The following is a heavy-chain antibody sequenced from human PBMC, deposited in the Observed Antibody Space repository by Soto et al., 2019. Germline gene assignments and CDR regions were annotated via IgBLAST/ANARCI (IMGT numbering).Heavy chain of an antibody. V-gene: IGHV3-74*03. CDR2: INGDGASL. D-gene: IGHD3-10*01. Sequence: EVRLEEAGGGFVQPGGSLRVSCSGSGFIFSSFWMHWVRQGPGKGLEWVSRINGDGASLAYAESVKGRFSISRDNVKNTLILQMNSLGVDDPAVYFCAREGSLGLDVWGRGTTVPVSS. CDR1: GFIFSSFW. J-gene: IGHJ6*02. CDR3: AREGSLGLDV.